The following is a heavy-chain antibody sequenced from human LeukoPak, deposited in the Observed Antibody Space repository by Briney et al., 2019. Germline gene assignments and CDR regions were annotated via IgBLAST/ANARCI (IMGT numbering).Heavy chain of an antibody. D-gene: IGHD6-13*01. V-gene: IGHV3-33*01. CDR3: ARDPGYSRSWYDPYGMDV. J-gene: IGHJ6*02. CDR2: IWYDGSNK. Sequence: GGSLRLSCAASGFTFSSYGMHWVREAPGKGLEWVAVIWYDGSNKYYADSVKGRFTISRDNSKNTLYLQMNSLRAEDTAVYYCARDPGYSRSWYDPYGMDVWGQGTTVTVSS. CDR1: GFTFSSYG.